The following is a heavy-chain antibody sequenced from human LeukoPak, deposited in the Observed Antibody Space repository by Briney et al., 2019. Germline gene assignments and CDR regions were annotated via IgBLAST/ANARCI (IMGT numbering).Heavy chain of an antibody. CDR3: ARDPTRAYYFDY. V-gene: IGHV1-69*13. Sequence: SVKVSCKASGGTFSSYAISWVRQAPGQGLEWMGGIIPIFGTANYAQKFQGRVTITADESTSTAYMELSSLRSEDTAVYYCARDPTRAYYFDYWGQGTLVTVSS. D-gene: IGHD2-2*01. CDR2: IIPIFGTA. J-gene: IGHJ4*02. CDR1: GGTFSSYA.